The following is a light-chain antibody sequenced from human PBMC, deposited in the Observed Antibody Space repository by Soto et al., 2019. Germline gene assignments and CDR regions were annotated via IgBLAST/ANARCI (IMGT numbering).Light chain of an antibody. Sequence: EIVLTQSPATLSLSPGERATLSCRASQSVSSFLAWYQQKPGQAPRLLIHGAFTRAPGIPGRFTGSGSGTDFTLTITGLEPEDFAVYYCLQYGSLSTWTFGQGTKVEIK. CDR3: LQYGSLSTWT. J-gene: IGKJ1*01. CDR1: QSVSSF. V-gene: IGKV3-20*01. CDR2: GAF.